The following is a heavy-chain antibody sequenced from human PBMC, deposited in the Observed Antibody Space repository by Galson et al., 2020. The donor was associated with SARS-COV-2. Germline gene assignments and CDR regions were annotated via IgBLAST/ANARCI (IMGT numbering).Heavy chain of an antibody. CDR2: ISYDGSNT. Sequence: LSLTCAASGFTFRRYAMYWVRQAPGKGLEWVAVISYDGSNTYYVDPVKGRFTISRDNSKNTLYLQMNSLRAEDTAVYYCARDRDTSGYYSLHFHYGMDVWGQGTTVTVSS. V-gene: IGHV3-30*03. D-gene: IGHD3-22*01. J-gene: IGHJ6*01. CDR1: GFTFRRYA. CDR3: ARDRDTSGYYSLHFHYGMDV.